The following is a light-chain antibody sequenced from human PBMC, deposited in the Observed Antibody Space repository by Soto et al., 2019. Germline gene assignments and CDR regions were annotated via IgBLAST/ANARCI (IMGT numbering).Light chain of an antibody. CDR2: EGS. V-gene: IGLV2-23*01. CDR3: CSYAGSGTLI. CDR1: SSDVGSYNL. Sequence: QSVLTQPASVSGSPGQSITISCTGTSSDVGSYNLVSWYQHHPGKAPKLMLYEGSKRPSGVSDRFSGSKSGNTASLTISGLQAEDEADYYCCSYAGSGTLIFGGGTKLTVL. J-gene: IGLJ2*01.